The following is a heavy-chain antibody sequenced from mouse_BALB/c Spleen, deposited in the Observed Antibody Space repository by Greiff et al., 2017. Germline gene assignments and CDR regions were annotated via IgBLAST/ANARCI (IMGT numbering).Heavy chain of an antibody. Sequence: EVQLQQSGPGLVKPSQSLSLTCTVTGYSITSDYAWNWIRQFPGNKLEWMGYISYSGSTSYNPSLKSRISITRDTSKNQFFLQLNSVTTEDTATYYCASHYYGSSYWFAYWGQGTLVTVSA. CDR2: ISYSGST. J-gene: IGHJ3*01. V-gene: IGHV3-2*02. CDR1: GYSITSDYA. CDR3: ASHYYGSSYWFAY. D-gene: IGHD1-1*01.